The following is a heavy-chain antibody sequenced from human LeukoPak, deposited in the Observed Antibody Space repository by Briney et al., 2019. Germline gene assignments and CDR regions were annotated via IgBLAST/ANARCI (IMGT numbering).Heavy chain of an antibody. CDR1: GFTVSSNY. CDR3: AKDFYGDYVVDY. Sequence: TGGCLRLSCAASGFTVSSNYMSWVRQAPGKGLEWVSVIYSGGSTYYADSVKGRFTISRDNSKNTLYLQMNSLRAEDTAVYYCAKDFYGDYVVDYWGQGTLVTVSS. D-gene: IGHD4-17*01. CDR2: IYSGGST. J-gene: IGHJ4*02. V-gene: IGHV3-53*01.